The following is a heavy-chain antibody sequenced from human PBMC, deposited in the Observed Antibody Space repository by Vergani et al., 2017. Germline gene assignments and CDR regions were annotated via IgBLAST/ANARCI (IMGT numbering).Heavy chain of an antibody. D-gene: IGHD3-3*01. CDR3: RFLEWSTHYYYMDV. CDR2: ISGSGGSP. Sequence: EVQLLESGGGLVQPGGSLRLSCAASGFTFSSYAMSWVRPAPGKGLEWVSAISGSGGSPYYADSVKGRFTISSDNSKNTLYLQMNSLRAEDTAAYYCRFLEWSTHYYYMDVWGKGTTVTVSS. CDR1: GFTFSSYA. J-gene: IGHJ6*03. V-gene: IGHV3-23*01.